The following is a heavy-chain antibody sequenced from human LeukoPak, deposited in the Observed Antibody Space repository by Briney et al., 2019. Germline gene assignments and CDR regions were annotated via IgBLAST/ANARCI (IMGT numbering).Heavy chain of an antibody. V-gene: IGHV3-21*01. CDR2: ISSSSSYT. J-gene: IGHJ4*02. CDR1: GFTFSSYS. D-gene: IGHD4-17*01. CDR3: ARGSFTLRDGDYETGDY. Sequence: GGSLRLSCAASGFTFSSYSMNWVRQAPGKGLEWVSSISSSSSYTYYADSVKGRFTISRDNAKNSLYLQMNSLRAEDTAVYYCARGSFTLRDGDYETGDYWGQGTLVTVSS.